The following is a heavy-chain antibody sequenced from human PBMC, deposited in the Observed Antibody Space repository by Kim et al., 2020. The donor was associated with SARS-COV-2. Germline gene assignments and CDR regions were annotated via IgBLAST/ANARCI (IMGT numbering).Heavy chain of an antibody. CDR1: GVSVNSAPYY. CDR2: VLHSGGA. V-gene: IGHV4-61*03. Sequence: SETLSLTCSVSGVSVNSAPYYWSWIRQPPGKGLEWIGYVLHSGGAKYNPSLESRLTISLDTSRNRISLQLISITTADTAVYFCASQESGTMRSYWGQGTLVTASS. CDR3: ASQESGTMRSY. J-gene: IGHJ4*02. D-gene: IGHD1-1*01.